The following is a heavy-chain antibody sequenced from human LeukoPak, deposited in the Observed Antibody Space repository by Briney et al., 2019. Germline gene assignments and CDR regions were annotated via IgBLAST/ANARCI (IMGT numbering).Heavy chain of an antibody. J-gene: IGHJ4*02. CDR1: GFTFSSYS. V-gene: IGHV3-21*01. D-gene: IGHD3-16*01. CDR3: ARARGLLSDY. CDR2: ISSSSYI. Sequence: GGAPRLSCAASGFTFSSYSMKWGRQAPEKGLEWVSSISSSSYIYYTDSVKGRFTISRDNAKNSLYLQMNSLRAEDTAVYYCARARGLLSDYWGQGTLVTVSA.